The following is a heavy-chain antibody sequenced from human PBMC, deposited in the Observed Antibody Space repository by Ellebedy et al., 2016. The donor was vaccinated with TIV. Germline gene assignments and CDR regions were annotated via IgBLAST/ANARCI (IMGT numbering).Heavy chain of an antibody. CDR1: GFDFSTYA. Sequence: PGGSLRLSCAASGFDFSTYAMNWVRQTPGKGLEWVSYISAHGDNIHYEDPVKGRFTITRDNPKNTLFLVMNSMIAEDTAIYYCVRDLNWYSGYWGQGTLVTVSS. CDR2: ISAHGDNI. CDR3: VRDLNWYSGY. J-gene: IGHJ4*02. D-gene: IGHD1-7*01. V-gene: IGHV3-23*01.